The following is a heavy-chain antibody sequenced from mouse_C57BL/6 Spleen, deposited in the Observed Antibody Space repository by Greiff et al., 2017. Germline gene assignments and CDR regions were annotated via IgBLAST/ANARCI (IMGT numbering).Heavy chain of an antibody. CDR2: IDPEDGET. CDR3: ASPYGSSDPAWFAY. CDR1: GFNIKDYY. D-gene: IGHD1-1*01. V-gene: IGHV14-2*01. Sequence: VQLQQSGAELVKPGASVKLSCTASGFNIKDYYMHWVKQRTEQGLEWIGRIDPEDGETKYAPKFQGKATITADTSSNTAYLQLSSLTSEDTAVYYCASPYGSSDPAWFAYWGQGTLVTVSA. J-gene: IGHJ3*01.